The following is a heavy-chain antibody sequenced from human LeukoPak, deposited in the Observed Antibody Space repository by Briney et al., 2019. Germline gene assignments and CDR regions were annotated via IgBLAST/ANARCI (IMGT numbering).Heavy chain of an antibody. Sequence: LSLTCAVYGGSFSGYYWSWIRQAPGKGLEWVSYISSSGNTIYYADSVKGRFTISRDNAKNSLYLQMNSLRAEDTAVYYCARGLYDGSAYPIFDYWGQGTLVTVSS. CDR3: ARGLYDGSAYPIFDY. V-gene: IGHV3-11*01. J-gene: IGHJ4*02. D-gene: IGHD3-22*01. CDR1: GGSFSGYY. CDR2: ISSSGNTI.